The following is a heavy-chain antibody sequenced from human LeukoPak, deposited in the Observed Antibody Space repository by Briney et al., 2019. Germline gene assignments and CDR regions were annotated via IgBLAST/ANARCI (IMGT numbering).Heavy chain of an antibody. CDR3: ARLFGGVTTFDY. J-gene: IGHJ4*02. D-gene: IGHD4-17*01. Sequence: GGSLRLTCAASGFPFSTYWMSWVRQGPGKGLEWVASIQPDGGVRHYVDSVKGRFTISRDNAKNSLFLQMNSLRVEDTAVYYCARLFGGVTTFDYWGQGTLVTVSS. CDR2: IQPDGGVR. V-gene: IGHV3-7*01. CDR1: GFPFSTYW.